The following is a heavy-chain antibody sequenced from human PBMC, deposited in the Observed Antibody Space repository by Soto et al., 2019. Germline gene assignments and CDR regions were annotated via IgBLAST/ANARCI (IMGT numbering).Heavy chain of an antibody. Sequence: GSLRLSCTASGFTCGDYGVSWFRQAPGKGLEWVGFIRSKAYGGTTEYVASVKGRFTISRDDSKSIAYLQMNSLKTEDTAVYYCTRVLRNNYYYCGMDVWGQGTTVTVSS. CDR3: TRVLRNNYYYCGMDV. V-gene: IGHV3-49*03. J-gene: IGHJ6*02. CDR1: GFTCGDYG. D-gene: IGHD1-1*01. CDR2: IRSKAYGGTT.